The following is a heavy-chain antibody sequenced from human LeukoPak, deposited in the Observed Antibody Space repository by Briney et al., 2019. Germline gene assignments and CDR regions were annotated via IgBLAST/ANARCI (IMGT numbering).Heavy chain of an antibody. CDR1: GYSFTSYW. CDR3: ARGCWSGRTDGFDI. Sequence: GGSLRLSCKGSGYSFTSYWIGWVRQMPGKGLEWTGIIYPGDSDTRYSPSFQGQVTISADKSISTANLQWSSLKASDTAMYYCARGCWSGRTDGFDIWGQGTMVTVSS. D-gene: IGHD3-3*01. J-gene: IGHJ3*02. CDR2: IYPGDSDT. V-gene: IGHV5-51*01.